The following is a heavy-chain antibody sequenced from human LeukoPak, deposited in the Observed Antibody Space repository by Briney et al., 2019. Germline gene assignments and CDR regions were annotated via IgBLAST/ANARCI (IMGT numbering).Heavy chain of an antibody. CDR3: ARDHPYSSGWHGRVEAFDL. Sequence: ASVKVSCKASGFIFTGYYMHWVRQAPGQGLEWMGWISPNSGGTKYAQKFQGRVTMTRDTSISTAYMDLSRLRSDDTAVYYCARDHPYSSGWHGRVEAFDLWGQGTTVTVSS. CDR2: ISPNSGGT. J-gene: IGHJ3*01. V-gene: IGHV1-2*02. D-gene: IGHD6-19*01. CDR1: GFIFTGYY.